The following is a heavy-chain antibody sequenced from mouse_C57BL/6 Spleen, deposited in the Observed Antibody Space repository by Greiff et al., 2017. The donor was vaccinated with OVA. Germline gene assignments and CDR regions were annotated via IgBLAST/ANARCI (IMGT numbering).Heavy chain of an antibody. V-gene: IGHV8-12*01. CDR2: IYWDDDK. D-gene: IGHD1-1*01. J-gene: IGHJ4*01. Sequence: QVTLNVCGPGILQSSQTLSLTCSFSGFSLSTSGMGVCWIRQPSGQGLEWLAPIYWDDDKRSNPSLKSRLTISKDTSRNQVFLKITSVDTADTATYYCARRGYYYGTHAMDYWGQGTSVTVSS. CDR3: ARRGYYYGTHAMDY. CDR1: GFSLSTSGMG.